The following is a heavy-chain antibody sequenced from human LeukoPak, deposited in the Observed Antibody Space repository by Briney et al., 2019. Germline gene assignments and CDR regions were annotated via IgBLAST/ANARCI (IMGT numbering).Heavy chain of an antibody. V-gene: IGHV1-69*01. CDR3: ARGNRHYYYYYYMDV. CDR1: GGTFSSYA. CDR2: IIPIFGTA. J-gene: IGHJ6*03. D-gene: IGHD1-14*01. Sequence: ASVKVSCKASGGTFSSYAISWVRQAPGRGLEWMGGIIPIFGTANYAQKFQGSVTITADESTSTAYMELSSLRSEDTAVYYCARGNRHYYYYYYMDVWGKGTTVTVSS.